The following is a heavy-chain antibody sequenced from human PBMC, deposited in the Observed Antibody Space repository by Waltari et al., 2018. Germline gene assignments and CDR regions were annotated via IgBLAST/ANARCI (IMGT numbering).Heavy chain of an antibody. CDR1: GDSMSTNKW. Sequence: QMQLQESGPGLVKPSGTLSLTCVFSGDSMSTNKWWSWVRQSPEKGLEWIGQVHRSGITNSNPSFASRVDMSLEMSINQFSLKVVSATAADTAVYYCARDRGRGLYLDSWGQGTLVTVSP. CDR2: VHRSGIT. J-gene: IGHJ4*02. CDR3: ARDRGRGLYLDS. D-gene: IGHD2-15*01. V-gene: IGHV4-4*02.